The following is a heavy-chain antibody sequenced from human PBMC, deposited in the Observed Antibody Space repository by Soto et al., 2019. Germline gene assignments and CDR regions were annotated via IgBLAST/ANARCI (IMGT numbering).Heavy chain of an antibody. CDR1: GGTFSSYM. D-gene: IGHD2-15*01. CDR3: ARGWRGSDRKGGFEY. J-gene: IGHJ4*02. Sequence: QVQLVQSGAEVKKPGSSVKVSCKASGGTFSSYMISWVRQAPGQGLEWMGRIIPILGVTNYAQKFQGRVTIIADKSTNPAYLELSSLKSEDTAVYYCARGWRGSDRKGGFEYCVQGTRVSVSS. V-gene: IGHV1-69*02. CDR2: IIPILGVT.